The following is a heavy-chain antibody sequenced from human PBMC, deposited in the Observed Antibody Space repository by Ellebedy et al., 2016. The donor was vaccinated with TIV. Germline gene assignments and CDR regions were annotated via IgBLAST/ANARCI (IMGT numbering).Heavy chain of an antibody. CDR1: GFTFSNYA. CDR3: ARRSTDFAFDS. V-gene: IGHV3-23*01. Sequence: GESLKISCAASGFTFSNYAMSWVRQAPGKGLEWVSDFFRYDGSTHYADSVKGRFTISRDNSKNTLFLQMSSLRAEDTAVYFCARRSTDFAFDSWGQGTLVTVSS. J-gene: IGHJ4*02. CDR2: FFRYDGST. D-gene: IGHD3/OR15-3a*01.